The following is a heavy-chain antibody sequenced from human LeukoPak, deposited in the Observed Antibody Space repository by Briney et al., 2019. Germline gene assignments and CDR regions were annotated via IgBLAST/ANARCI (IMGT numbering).Heavy chain of an antibody. D-gene: IGHD4-17*01. V-gene: IGHV3-7*01. Sequence: GGSLRLSCAASGFSFSTHWMSWFRQAPGKGLEWVALIKQDGSVIHYVDSVKGRFTISRDNAKNSLSLQMNSLRADDTAVYYCAGGEGWTFDIWGQGTNVTVSS. CDR2: IKQDGSVI. J-gene: IGHJ3*02. CDR1: GFSFSTHW. CDR3: AGGEGWTFDI.